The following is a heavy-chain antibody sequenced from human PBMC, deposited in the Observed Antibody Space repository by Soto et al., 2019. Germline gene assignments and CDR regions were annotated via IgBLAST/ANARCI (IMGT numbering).Heavy chain of an antibody. CDR3: ARVVGVGRRGSSGYYSLPDY. V-gene: IGHV1-3*01. J-gene: IGHJ4*02. D-gene: IGHD3-22*01. CDR1: GYTFTSYA. Sequence: ASVKVSCKASGYTFTSYAMHWVRQAPGQRLEWMGWINAGNGNTKYSQKFQGRVTITRDTSASTAYMELSSLRSEDTAVYYCARVVGVGRRGSSGYYSLPDYWGQGTLVTVSS. CDR2: INAGNGNT.